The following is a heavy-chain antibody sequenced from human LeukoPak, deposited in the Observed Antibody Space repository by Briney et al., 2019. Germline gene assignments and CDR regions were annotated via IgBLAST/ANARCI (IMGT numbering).Heavy chain of an antibody. V-gene: IGHV4-34*01. CDR1: GGSFSGYY. J-gene: IGHJ6*02. D-gene: IGHD2-15*01. CDR2: INHSGST. Sequence: SETLSLTCAVYGGSFSGYYWSWIRQPPGKGLEWIGEINHSGSTNYNPSLKSRVTISVDTSKNQFSLKLSSVTAADTAVYYCARGLVVVASGMDVWGQGTTVTASS. CDR3: ARGLVVVASGMDV.